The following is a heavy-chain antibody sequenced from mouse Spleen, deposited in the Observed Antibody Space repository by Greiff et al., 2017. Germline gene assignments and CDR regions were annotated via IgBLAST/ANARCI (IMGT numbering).Heavy chain of an antibody. J-gene: IGHJ2*01. CDR3: ARATTVVGLDY. D-gene: IGHD1-1*01. V-gene: IGHV3-6*01. Sequence: EVQLQQSGPGLVKPSQSLSLTCSVTGYSITSGYYWNWIRQFPGNKLEWMGYISYDGSNNYNPSLKNRISITRDTSKNQFFLKLNSVTTEDTATYYCARATTVVGLDYWGQGTTLTVSS. CDR2: ISYDGSN. CDR1: GYSITSGYY.